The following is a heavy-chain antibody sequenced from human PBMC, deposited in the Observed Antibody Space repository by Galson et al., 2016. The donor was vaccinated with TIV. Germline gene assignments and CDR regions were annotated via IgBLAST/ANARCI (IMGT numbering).Heavy chain of an antibody. Sequence: SLRLSCAASRFGFSEYDIHWVRQPPGKGLEWVASISFDGNRDDYADSVKGRFTISRDNSQNILYLQMNSLTREDTALYFCAKPGYRNSSYSGAFEIWGQGTMVTVSS. CDR1: RFGFSEYD. J-gene: IGHJ3*02. CDR2: ISFDGNRD. D-gene: IGHD2/OR15-2a*01. CDR3: AKPGYRNSSYSGAFEI. V-gene: IGHV3-30*18.